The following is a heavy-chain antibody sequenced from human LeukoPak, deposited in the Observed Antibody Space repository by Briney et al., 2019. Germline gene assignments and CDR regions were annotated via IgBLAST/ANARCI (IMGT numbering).Heavy chain of an antibody. D-gene: IGHD1-26*01. CDR1: GYTFTSYD. V-gene: IGHV1-18*01. J-gene: IGHJ6*04. Sequence: ASVKVSCKASGYTFTSYDINWVRQATGQGLEWMGWISAYNGNTNYAQKLQGRVTMTTDTSTSTAYMELRSLRSDDTAVYYCARNQYSGSYSPRDGMDVWGKGTTVTVSS. CDR3: ARNQYSGSYSPRDGMDV. CDR2: ISAYNGNT.